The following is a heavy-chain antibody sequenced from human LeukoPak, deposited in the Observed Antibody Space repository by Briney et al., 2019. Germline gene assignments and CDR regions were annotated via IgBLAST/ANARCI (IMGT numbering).Heavy chain of an antibody. CDR2: IRYDGSNE. Sequence: GGSLRLSCAASGFSFSTYGLHWVRHTPGKGLEWVAFIRYDGSNEYYADSVKGRFTISRDNSKNTLHLQMNSLRAEDTAVYYCARGRWSFDYWGQGTLVTVSS. CDR3: ARGRWSFDY. V-gene: IGHV3-30*02. CDR1: GFSFSTYG. D-gene: IGHD5-24*01. J-gene: IGHJ4*02.